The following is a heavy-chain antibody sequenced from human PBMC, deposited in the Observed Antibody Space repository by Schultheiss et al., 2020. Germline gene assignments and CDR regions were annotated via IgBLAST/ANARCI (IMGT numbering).Heavy chain of an antibody. CDR2: IYYSGST. CDR3: ARGGVVIDGDAFDI. V-gene: IGHV4-59*08. D-gene: IGHD2-21*01. CDR1: GGSINNYY. Sequence: SETLSLTCTVSGGSINNYYWGWIRQPPGKGLEWIGSIYYSGSTNYNPSLKSRVTISVDTSKNQLSLKLSSVTAPDTAVYYCARGGVVIDGDAFDIWGQGTMVTVSS. J-gene: IGHJ3*02.